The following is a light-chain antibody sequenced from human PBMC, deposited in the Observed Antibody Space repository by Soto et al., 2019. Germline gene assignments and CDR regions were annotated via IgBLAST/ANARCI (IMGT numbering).Light chain of an antibody. CDR1: QTISTY. V-gene: IGKV1-39*01. CDR2: DAS. Sequence: DIQMTQSPSSLSASVGDRVTITCRASQTISTYLNWYQQKPGKAPRLLIYDASSLLSGVTSRFSGSGSGTDFTLTIASLQPEDFSTYYCQQSDSTPYTFGPGTKVEI. J-gene: IGKJ2*01. CDR3: QQSDSTPYT.